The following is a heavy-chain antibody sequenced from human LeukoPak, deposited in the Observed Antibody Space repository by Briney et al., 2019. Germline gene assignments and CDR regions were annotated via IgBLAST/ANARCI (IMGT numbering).Heavy chain of an antibody. CDR3: ARHDRYGDHFFDY. D-gene: IGHD4-17*01. V-gene: IGHV4-59*08. CDR1: GGSISSYY. Sequence: SETLSLTCTVSGGSISSYYWSWIRQPPGKGLEWIGYIYYSGSTNYNPSLKSRVTISVDTSKNQFSLKLSSVTAADTAVYYCARHDRYGDHFFDYWGQGTLVTVSS. J-gene: IGHJ4*02. CDR2: IYYSGST.